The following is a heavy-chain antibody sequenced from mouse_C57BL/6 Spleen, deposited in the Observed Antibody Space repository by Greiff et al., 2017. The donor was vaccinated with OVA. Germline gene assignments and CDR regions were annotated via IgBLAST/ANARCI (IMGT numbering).Heavy chain of an antibody. V-gene: IGHV1-15*01. J-gene: IGHJ3*01. CDR2: IDPETGGT. CDR1: GYTFTDYE. CDR3: TRYRVTWFAY. Sequence: QVHVKQSGAELVRPGASVTLSCKASGYTFTDYEMHWVKQTPVHGLEWIGAIDPETGGTAYNQKFKGKAILTADKSSSTAYMELRSLTSEDSAVYYCTRYRVTWFAYWGQGTLVTVSA.